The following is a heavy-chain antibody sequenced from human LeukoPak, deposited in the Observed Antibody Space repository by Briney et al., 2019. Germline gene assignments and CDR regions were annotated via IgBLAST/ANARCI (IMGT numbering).Heavy chain of an antibody. CDR3: AKHLVDGYSYFDY. CDR1: GFTFSSYA. CDR2: NSGSGGST. Sequence: GGSLRLSCAASGFTFSSYAMSWVRQAPGKALECLRVNSGSGGSTYYADSVKGRFTISRDNSKNTLYLQMNSLRAEDTAVYYCAKHLVDGYSYFDYWGQGTLVTVSS. D-gene: IGHD5-24*01. J-gene: IGHJ4*02. V-gene: IGHV3-23*01.